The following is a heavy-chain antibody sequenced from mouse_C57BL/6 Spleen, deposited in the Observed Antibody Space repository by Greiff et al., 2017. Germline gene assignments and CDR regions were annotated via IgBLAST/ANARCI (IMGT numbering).Heavy chain of an antibody. D-gene: IGHD1-1*01. J-gene: IGHJ4*01. CDR1: GYSFTGYY. Sequence: EVQLQQSGPELVKPGASVKISCKASGYSFTGYYMNWVKQSPEKSLEWIGEINPSTGGTTYNQKFKAKATLTVDKSSSTAYMQLKSLTSEDSAVYYCARGGYGSSYDYAMDYWGQGTSVTVSS. V-gene: IGHV1-42*01. CDR3: ARGGYGSSYDYAMDY. CDR2: INPSTGGT.